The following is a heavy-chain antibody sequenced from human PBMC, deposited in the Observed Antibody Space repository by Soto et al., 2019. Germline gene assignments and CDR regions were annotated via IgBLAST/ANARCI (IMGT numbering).Heavy chain of an antibody. J-gene: IGHJ4*02. V-gene: IGHV4-4*02. CDR2: TRNSGGA. CDR3: ASHLVMAGTRGFDH. D-gene: IGHD6-19*01. CDR1: SGSVFSSNW. Sequence: QVQLQESGPGLVKPSGTMSITCAVSSGSVFSSNWWSWVRLRPGKGLEWIGETRNSGGANYNPSLKSRVTITVDRSRNHIFLDLSSVTAADTAVYYCASHLVMAGTRGFDHWGLGTLVTVSS.